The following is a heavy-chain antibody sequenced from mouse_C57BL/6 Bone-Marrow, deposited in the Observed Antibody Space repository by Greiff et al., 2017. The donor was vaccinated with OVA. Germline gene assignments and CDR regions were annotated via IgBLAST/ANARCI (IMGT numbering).Heavy chain of an antibody. CDR1: GFTFSSYA. CDR3: TRDGRGYAWFAY. V-gene: IGHV5-9-1*02. Sequence: EVKLVESGEGLVKPGGSLKLSCAASGFTFSSYAMSWVRQTPEKRLEWVAYISSGGDYIYYADTVKGRFTISRDNARNTLYLQMSSLKSEDTAMYYCTRDGRGYAWFAYWGQGTLVTVSA. CDR2: ISSGGDYI. D-gene: IGHD2-2*01. J-gene: IGHJ3*01.